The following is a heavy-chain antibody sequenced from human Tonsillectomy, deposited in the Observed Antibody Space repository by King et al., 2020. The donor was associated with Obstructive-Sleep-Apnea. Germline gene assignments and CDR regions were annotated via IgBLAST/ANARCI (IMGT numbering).Heavy chain of an antibody. CDR3: ARGGAQYFDWLSHS. CDR2: ISSSSRTK. CDR1: GFTFSSYS. Sequence: VQLVESGGGLVHPGGSLRLSCAASGFTFSSYSMNWVRQAPGKGLEWVSYISSSSRTKYYADSVQGRFTISGDNAKNSLYLQMNSLRAEDTAVYYCARGGAQYFDWLSHSWGQGTLVTVSS. J-gene: IGHJ4*02. V-gene: IGHV3-48*04. D-gene: IGHD3-9*01.